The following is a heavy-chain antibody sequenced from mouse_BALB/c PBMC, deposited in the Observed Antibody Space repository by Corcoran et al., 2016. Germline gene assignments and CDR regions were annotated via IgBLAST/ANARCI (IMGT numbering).Heavy chain of an antibody. J-gene: IGHJ1*01. CDR3: ARWDLYFDV. V-gene: IGHV14-3*02. CDR2: IDHANGNT. Sequence: EVQLQQSGAELVKPGASVKLSCTASGFNIKDTYMHWVKQRPEQGLEWIGRIDHANGNTNNDTKFQGKATITADTSANTAYLQLSILTSEDTAFYSCARWDLYFDVWGAGTTVTVSS. CDR1: GFNIKDTY.